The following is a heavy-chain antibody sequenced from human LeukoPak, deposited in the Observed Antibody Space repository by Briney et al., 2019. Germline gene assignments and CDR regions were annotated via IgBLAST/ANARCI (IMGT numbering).Heavy chain of an antibody. J-gene: IGHJ4*02. V-gene: IGHV4-34*01. D-gene: IGHD3-3*01. CDR2: INHSGST. Sequence: SETLSLTCAVYGGSFSGYYWSWIRQPPGKGLEWIGEINHSGSTNYNPSLKSRVTISVDTSKNQFSLKLSSVTAADTAVYYCARVRHDFWNGYSMGASVSRGGLDYWGQGTLVTVSS. CDR1: GGSFSGYY. CDR3: ARVRHDFWNGYSMGASVSRGGLDY.